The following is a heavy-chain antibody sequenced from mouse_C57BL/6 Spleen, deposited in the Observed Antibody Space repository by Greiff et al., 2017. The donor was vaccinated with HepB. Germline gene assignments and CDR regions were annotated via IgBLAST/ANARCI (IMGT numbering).Heavy chain of an antibody. V-gene: IGHV1-15*01. CDR1: GYTFTDYE. CDR2: IDPETGGT. CDR3: TRGGVYRAWFAY. J-gene: IGHJ3*01. Sequence: VQVVESGAELVRPGASVTLSCKASGYTFTDYEMHWVKQTPVHGLEWIGAIDPETGGTAYNQKFKGKAILTADKSSSTAYMELRSLTSEDSAVYYCTRGGVYRAWFAYWGQGTLVTVSA.